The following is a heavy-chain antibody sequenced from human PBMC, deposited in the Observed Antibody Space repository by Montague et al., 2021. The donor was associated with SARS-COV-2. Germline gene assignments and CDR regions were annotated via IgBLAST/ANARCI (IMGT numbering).Heavy chain of an antibody. J-gene: IGHJ6*02. D-gene: IGHD4/OR15-4a*01. CDR3: ARDHMTILFTVYYYGMDV. CDR1: GGSISSYY. CDR2: IYPSGST. Sequence: SETLSLTCTVSGGSISSYYWSWIRQPAGKGLEWIGRIYPSGSTKXNPSLKSRVTMSVDTSKNQFSLKLSSVTAADTAVYYCARDHMTILFTVYYYGMDVWGQGTTVTVSS. V-gene: IGHV4-4*07.